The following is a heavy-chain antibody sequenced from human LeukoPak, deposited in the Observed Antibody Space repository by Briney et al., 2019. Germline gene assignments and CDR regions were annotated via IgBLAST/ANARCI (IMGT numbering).Heavy chain of an antibody. CDR2: IRYDGSNK. CDR1: GFTFSSYG. V-gene: IGHV3-30*02. CDR3: AKDSGSGSYYSADAFDI. D-gene: IGHD3-10*01. J-gene: IGHJ3*02. Sequence: GGSLRLSCAASGFTFSSYGMHWVRQAPGKGLEWVAFIRYDGSNKYYADSEKGRFTISRDNSKNTLYVQMNSLRAEDTAVYYCAKDSGSGSYYSADAFDIWGQGTMVTVSS.